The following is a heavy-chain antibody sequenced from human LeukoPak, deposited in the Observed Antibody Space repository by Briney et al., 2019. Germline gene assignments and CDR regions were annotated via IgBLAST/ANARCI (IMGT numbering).Heavy chain of an antibody. V-gene: IGHV3-7*01. CDR2: IKQDGSEQ. CDR1: GATFISYL. D-gene: IGHD1-26*01. CDR3: ATRGNYVDY. Sequence: PGGAPRLSLATSGATFISYLVTRGPPAPGKGLEWVATIKQDGSEQYYVDSVKGRFTISRDNARNSLYLQMNSLRAEDTAVYFCATRGNYVDYWGQGTLVTVSS. J-gene: IGHJ4*02.